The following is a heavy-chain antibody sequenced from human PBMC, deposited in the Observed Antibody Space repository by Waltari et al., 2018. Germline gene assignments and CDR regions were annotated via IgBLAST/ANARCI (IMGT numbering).Heavy chain of an antibody. CDR2: FIPLSGSQ. V-gene: IGHV1-69*12. CDR1: GLSIRGYT. Sequence: QVQLAQSGAEVKSPGSSVTISCKASGLSIRGYTSSWVRQAPGQGLEWMGGFIPLSGSQIYTQKFQVRLTISADGSTRTTVMELRNLRYEDTAVYFCARGYRYDSSERFYLDHWGQGTPVIVSS. D-gene: IGHD3-22*01. CDR3: ARGYRYDSSERFYLDH. J-gene: IGHJ4*02.